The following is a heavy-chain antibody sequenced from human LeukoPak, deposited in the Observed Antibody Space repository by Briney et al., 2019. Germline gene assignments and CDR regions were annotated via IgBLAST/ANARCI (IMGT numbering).Heavy chain of an antibody. CDR2: IWYDGSNK. D-gene: IGHD3-22*01. CDR3: ARDVFTTYDTGGGYFDY. J-gene: IGHJ4*02. CDR1: GFTFSSYD. Sequence: GRSLRLSCVVSGFTFSSYDMHRVRQAPGKGLEWVALIWYDGSNKYYADSVKGRFTISRDNSKNTLYLQMNSLRADDTAVYYCARDVFTTYDTGGGYFDYWGQGTLVTVSS. V-gene: IGHV3-33*01.